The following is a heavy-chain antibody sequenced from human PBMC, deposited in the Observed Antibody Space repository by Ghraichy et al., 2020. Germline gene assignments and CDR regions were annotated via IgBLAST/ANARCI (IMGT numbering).Heavy chain of an antibody. CDR3: AKCNVGGRPYYFDY. V-gene: IGHV3-23*01. Sequence: GGSLRLSCAASGFTFSSYAMSWVRQAPGKGLEWVSGLSNSGGSTYYADSVKGRFTISRDNSKNTLFLQMNSLRGEDTAIYYCAKCNVGGRPYYFDYWGQGTRVTVAS. CDR1: GFTFSSYA. J-gene: IGHJ4*02. D-gene: IGHD3-16*01. CDR2: LSNSGGST.